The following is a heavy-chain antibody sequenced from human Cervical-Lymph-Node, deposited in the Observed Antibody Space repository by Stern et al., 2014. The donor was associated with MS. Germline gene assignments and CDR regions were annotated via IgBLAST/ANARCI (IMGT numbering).Heavy chain of an antibody. D-gene: IGHD2-8*01. J-gene: IGHJ4*02. CDR1: GGTLNTSA. V-gene: IGHV1-69*13. CDR3: ARVRCPNGVCYPRLDY. CDR2: IIPIFGPT. Sequence: QVQLVQSGAEVKKPGSSVKVSCKASGGTLNTSAINWVRQAPGQGLEWMGGIIPIFGPTNYAQKFQGRLTITADESTTTAYMELNSLRSEDTAMYYCARVRCPNGVCYPRLDYWGQGILVTVSS.